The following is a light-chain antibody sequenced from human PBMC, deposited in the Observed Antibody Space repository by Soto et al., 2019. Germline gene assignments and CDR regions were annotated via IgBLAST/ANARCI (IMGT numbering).Light chain of an antibody. CDR1: SSNIGAGYD. Sequence: SVLTQPPSVSGARGQRVTISCTGSSSNIGAGYDVHWYQQLPGTAPKLLIYGNSNRPSGLPDRFSGSKSGTSTSLAITGRQAADEADYYRQSYDSRLSGAVFGGGTQLTL. CDR3: QSYDSRLSGAV. V-gene: IGLV1-40*01. CDR2: GNS. J-gene: IGLJ2*01.